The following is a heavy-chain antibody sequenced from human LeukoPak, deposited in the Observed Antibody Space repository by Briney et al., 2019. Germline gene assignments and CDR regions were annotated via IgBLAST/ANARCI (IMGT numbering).Heavy chain of an antibody. CDR2: TSAYNGNT. CDR3: ARDRSQGYFDWLLSNTNAFDI. J-gene: IGHJ3*02. CDR1: GYTFTSYG. D-gene: IGHD3-9*01. V-gene: IGHV1-18*01. Sequence: ASVKVSCKASGYTFTSYGINWVRQAPGQGLEWMGWTSAYNGNTNYAQKLQGRVTMTTDTSTTTAYMELRSLRSDDTAVYYCARDRSQGYFDWLLSNTNAFDIWGQGTMVTVSS.